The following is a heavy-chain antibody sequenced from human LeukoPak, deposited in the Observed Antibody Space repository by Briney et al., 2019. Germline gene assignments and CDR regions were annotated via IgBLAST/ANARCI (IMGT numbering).Heavy chain of an antibody. Sequence: SETLSLTCIVSGGSIGSSNYYWGWIRPSPGKGLEWIGSIYSRGSTYYNPSLKSRVLVSSDMSKNQFSLMLNSVTAADTAVYYCARDSDDYGDYVFHYWGQGTLVTVSS. D-gene: IGHD4-17*01. CDR3: ARDSDDYGDYVFHY. CDR1: GGSIGSSNYY. V-gene: IGHV4-39*07. CDR2: IYSRGST. J-gene: IGHJ4*02.